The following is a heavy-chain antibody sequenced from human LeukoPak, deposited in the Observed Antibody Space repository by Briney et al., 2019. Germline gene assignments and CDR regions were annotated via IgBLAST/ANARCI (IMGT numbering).Heavy chain of an antibody. D-gene: IGHD2-2*01. Sequence: SVKVSCKASGGTFSSYAISWVRQAPGQGLGWMGGIIPIFGTANYAQKFQGRVTITADESTSTAYMELSSLRSEDTAVYYCARHVVPAAALYYWGQGTLVTVSS. CDR1: GGTFSSYA. V-gene: IGHV1-69*13. CDR3: ARHVVPAAALYY. J-gene: IGHJ4*02. CDR2: IIPIFGTA.